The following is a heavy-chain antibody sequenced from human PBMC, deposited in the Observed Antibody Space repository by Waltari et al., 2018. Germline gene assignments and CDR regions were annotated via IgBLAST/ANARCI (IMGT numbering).Heavy chain of an antibody. D-gene: IGHD2-21*02. CDR3: AREIYGGNSRPFDY. J-gene: IGHJ4*02. V-gene: IGHV4-59*01. CDR2: NYYNGNT. CDR1: GGSMDHYF. Sequence: QVQLQESGPGLMKPSETLSLTCTVSGGSMDHYFWHWIRQPPGKGLEWIGYNYYNGNTDYNPSLQSRVTISVDTSRSQFSLNLRSVTAADTAVYFCAREIYGGNSRPFDYWGQGTLVTVSS.